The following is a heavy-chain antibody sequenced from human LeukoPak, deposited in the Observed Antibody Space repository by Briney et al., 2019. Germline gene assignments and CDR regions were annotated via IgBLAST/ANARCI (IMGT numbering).Heavy chain of an antibody. CDR2: ISYDGSNE. V-gene: IGHV3-30*03. CDR1: RFTFSSYG. CDR3: ARGGDYDH. Sequence: GGSLRLSCAASRFTFSSYGMHWVRQAPGKGLEWVAIISYDGSNEYYADSVKGRFTISRDNSKNTLYLQMNSLRAEDTAVYYCARGGDYDHWGQGTLVTVSS. J-gene: IGHJ4*02.